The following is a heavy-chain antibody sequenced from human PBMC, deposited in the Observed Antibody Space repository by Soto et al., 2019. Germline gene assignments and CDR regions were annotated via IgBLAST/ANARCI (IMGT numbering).Heavy chain of an antibody. CDR3: ARGPPGGSSSSGYYYYGIDV. Sequence: SETLSLTCAVSGDSISSGGYSWSWIRQPPGKGLEWIGYIYIYHRGSTYYNPSLKSRVTISVDRSKNQFSLKLSSLTAADTAGYYCARGPPGGSSSSGYYYYGIDVWGQGTTVTVSS. V-gene: IGHV4-30-2*01. D-gene: IGHD6-6*01. CDR1: GDSISSGGYS. CDR2: IYIYHRGST. J-gene: IGHJ6*02.